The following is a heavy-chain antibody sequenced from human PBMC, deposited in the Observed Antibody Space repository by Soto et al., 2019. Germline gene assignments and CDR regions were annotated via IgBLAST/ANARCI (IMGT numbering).Heavy chain of an antibody. Sequence: EVQLVETGGGLIQPGGSLRLSCAASGFSVGSNYMTWVRQSPGKGLGWVSLIYSNGDTDYADSVKGRFSISRDKFKNTLYLQMNNLRAEDMAVYHCARKSDSSPVPEADGVWGRGTLVTVSS. CDR2: IYSNGDT. J-gene: IGHJ4*02. V-gene: IGHV3-53*02. CDR3: ARKSDSSPVPEADGV. CDR1: GFSVGSNY. D-gene: IGHD2-8*01.